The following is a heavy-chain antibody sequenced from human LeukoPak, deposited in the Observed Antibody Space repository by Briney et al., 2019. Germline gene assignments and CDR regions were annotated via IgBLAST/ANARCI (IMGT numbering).Heavy chain of an antibody. CDR2: SSGRGDNT. CDR1: GFTFSSYA. J-gene: IGHJ4*02. D-gene: IGHD3-22*01. Sequence: PGGSLRLSWAASGFTFSSYAMSWVRQAPGKGREWVSGSSGRGDNTYYADSVKGRFTISRDNSKNTLYVQVNSLGTEDTAAYYCAKGSYYDSSGSFYFDYWGQGTLVTVSS. CDR3: AKGSYYDSSGSFYFDY. V-gene: IGHV3-23*01.